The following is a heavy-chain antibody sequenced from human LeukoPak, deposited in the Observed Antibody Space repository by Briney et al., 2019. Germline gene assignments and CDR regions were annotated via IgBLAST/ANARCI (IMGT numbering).Heavy chain of an antibody. CDR2: TSYDGSSR. D-gene: IGHD2-15*01. V-gene: IGHV3-30*15. CDR1: GFTFSNYA. Sequence: GRSLRLSCEAPGFTFSNYAMHWVRLAPGKGLEWVAVTSYDGSSRYYADSVKGRFTISRDNSKNTLYLQMSSLRAEDTAVYYCAREGDATADFDCWGQETLVTVSS. J-gene: IGHJ4*02. CDR3: AREGDATADFDC.